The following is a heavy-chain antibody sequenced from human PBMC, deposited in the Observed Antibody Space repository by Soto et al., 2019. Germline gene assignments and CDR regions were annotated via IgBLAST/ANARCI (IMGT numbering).Heavy chain of an antibody. CDR2: INAGNGNT. CDR3: ARDLDATTVYDYYGMDV. D-gene: IGHD4-17*01. V-gene: IGHV1-3*05. Sequence: QVQLVQSGAEEKKPGASVKVSCKASGYTFTSYAMHWVRQAPGQRLEWMGWINAGNGNTKYSQKFQGRVTITRDTSASTAYMELSSLRSEDTAVYYCARDLDATTVYDYYGMDVWGQGTTVTVSS. J-gene: IGHJ6*02. CDR1: GYTFTSYA.